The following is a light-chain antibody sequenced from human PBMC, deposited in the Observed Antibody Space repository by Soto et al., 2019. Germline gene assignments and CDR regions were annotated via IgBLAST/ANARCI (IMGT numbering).Light chain of an antibody. CDR2: DAS. J-gene: IGKJ5*01. Sequence: EIVLTQSPATLSLSPGERATLSCRASQSVSSYLAWYQQKPGQAPRLLIYDASNRATGIPARFSGSGSGTDFTLTISSLEPEDFAVYYCQQRRNWPITFGQGTRLKIK. V-gene: IGKV3-11*01. CDR1: QSVSSY. CDR3: QQRRNWPIT.